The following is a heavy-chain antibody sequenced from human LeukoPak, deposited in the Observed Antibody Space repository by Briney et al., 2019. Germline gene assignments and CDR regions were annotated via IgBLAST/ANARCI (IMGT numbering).Heavy chain of an antibody. CDR1: GFTFSGYE. CDR2: ISRSSTYI. Sequence: PGGSLRLSCAASGFTFSGYEMNWVRQAPGKGLEWVSSISRSSTYIYYADSVKGRFTISRDNAKSSLYLQMNSLRAEDTAVYYCASHNSSWFQDYWGQGTLVTVSS. J-gene: IGHJ4*02. D-gene: IGHD6-13*01. CDR3: ASHNSSWFQDY. V-gene: IGHV3-21*01.